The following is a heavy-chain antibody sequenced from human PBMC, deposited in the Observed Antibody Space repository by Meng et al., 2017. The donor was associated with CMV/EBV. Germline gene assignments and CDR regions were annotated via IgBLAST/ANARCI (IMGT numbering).Heavy chain of an antibody. V-gene: IGHV3-20*04. CDR3: ARGRTTVTTQTGNDY. CDR1: GFTFDDYG. J-gene: IGHJ4*02. Sequence: GESLKISCAASGFTFDDYGMSWVRQAPGKGLEWVSGINWNGGSTGYADSVKGRFTISRDNAKNSLYLQMNSLRAEDTALYYCARGRTTVTTQTGNDYWGQGTLVTVLL. CDR2: INWNGGST. D-gene: IGHD4-17*01.